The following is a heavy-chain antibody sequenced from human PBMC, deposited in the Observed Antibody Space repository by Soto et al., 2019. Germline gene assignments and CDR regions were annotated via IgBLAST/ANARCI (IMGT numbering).Heavy chain of an antibody. Sequence: QVQLQESGPGLVKPSGTLSLTCAVSGGSISSSSWWTWVRQSPGKGLEWIGEIFESGATNYNPSRKSRLTMSVDKSKNQVSLNLSSLTAADTAVYFCTTSHAGELNNWGQGTLVTVSS. CDR3: TTSHAGELNN. CDR2: IFESGAT. CDR1: GGSISSSSW. J-gene: IGHJ4*02. D-gene: IGHD1-7*01. V-gene: IGHV4-4*02.